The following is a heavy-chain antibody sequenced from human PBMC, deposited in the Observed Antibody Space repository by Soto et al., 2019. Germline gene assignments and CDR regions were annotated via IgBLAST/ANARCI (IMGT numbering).Heavy chain of an antibody. CDR2: IRSKAYGGTT. J-gene: IGHJ6*02. Sequence: GGSLRLSCTASGFTFGDYAMSWVRQAPGKGLEWVGFIRSKAYGGTTEYAASVKGRFTISRDDSKSIAYLQMNSLKTEDTAVYYCTSINWNDTTGYYYYGMDVWGQGTTVTVSS. V-gene: IGHV3-49*04. CDR1: GFTFGDYA. CDR3: TSINWNDTTGYYYYGMDV. D-gene: IGHD1-1*01.